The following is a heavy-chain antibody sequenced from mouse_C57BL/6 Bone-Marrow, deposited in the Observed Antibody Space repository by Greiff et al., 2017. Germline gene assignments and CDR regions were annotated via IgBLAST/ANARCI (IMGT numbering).Heavy chain of an antibody. D-gene: IGHD1-1*01. CDR3: ARDGVNYYWFAY. CDR2: IDPSDSYT. Sequence: VQLQQPGAELVLPGASVKLSCKASGYTFTSYWMHWVKQRPGQGLEWIGEIDPSDSYTNYKQKFKGKSTLTVDKSSSTAYMQLSSLTSEDSAVYYCARDGVNYYWFAYWGQGTLVTVAA. V-gene: IGHV1-69*01. CDR1: GYTFTSYW. J-gene: IGHJ3*01.